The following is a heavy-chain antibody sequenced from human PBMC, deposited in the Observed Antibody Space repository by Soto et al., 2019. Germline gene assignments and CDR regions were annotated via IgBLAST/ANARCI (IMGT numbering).Heavy chain of an antibody. D-gene: IGHD6-13*01. CDR2: INHSGST. J-gene: IGHJ6*02. CDR3: AGGRGRQQLGMSYYYVMDV. CDR1: GGSFSGYY. V-gene: IGHV4-34*01. Sequence: QVQLQQWGAGLLKPSETLSLTCAVYGGSFSGYYWSWIRQPPGKGLEWIGEINHSGSTNYNPSLKSRVTISVDTSKIQFSLNRSSVTAADTAVYYCAGGRGRQQLGMSYYYVMDVWVQGTTVTVSS.